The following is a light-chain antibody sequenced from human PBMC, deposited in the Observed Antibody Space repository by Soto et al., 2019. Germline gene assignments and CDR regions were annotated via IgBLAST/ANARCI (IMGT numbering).Light chain of an antibody. CDR3: QHCDYLPI. CDR2: DAS. CDR1: HDITSF. J-gene: IGKJ3*01. Sequence: DIQMTQSPSSLSASVGDRVTITCQASHDITSFLNWYQHKPGRAPKLLIYDASILEAGVPTRFSGSGSGTHFTFPISSLQPEDVATYYCQHCDYLPIFGPGTTLDFK. V-gene: IGKV1-33*01.